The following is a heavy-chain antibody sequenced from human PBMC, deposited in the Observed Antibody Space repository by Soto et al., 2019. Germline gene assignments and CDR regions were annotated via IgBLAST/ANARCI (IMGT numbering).Heavy chain of an antibody. V-gene: IGHV4-59*12. CDR2: FYNSGST. CDR1: GGSISSYF. Sequence: SETLSLTCTVSGGSISSYFWGWIRQPPGKGLEWIGYFYNSGSTNYNPSLKSRVTISVDTSKNTLYLQMNNLGAEDAAMYYCATDYWGSLGTWGQGTLVTVSS. D-gene: IGHD7-27*01. J-gene: IGHJ5*02. CDR3: ATDYWGSLGT.